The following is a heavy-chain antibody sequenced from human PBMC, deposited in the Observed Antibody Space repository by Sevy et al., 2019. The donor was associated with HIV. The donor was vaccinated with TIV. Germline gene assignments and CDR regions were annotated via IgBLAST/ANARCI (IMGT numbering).Heavy chain of an antibody. CDR3: ARSADCGGDCYTFDY. Sequence: SETLSLTCTVSGGSISNYYWSWIRQPPEKGPEWIGYIYYSGSTYYNPSLKSRVTISIDTSKNQFSLKLSSVTAADTAVYYCARSADCGGDCYTFDYWGHGTLVTVSS. D-gene: IGHD2-21*02. V-gene: IGHV4-59*01. J-gene: IGHJ4*01. CDR1: GGSISNYY. CDR2: IYYSGST.